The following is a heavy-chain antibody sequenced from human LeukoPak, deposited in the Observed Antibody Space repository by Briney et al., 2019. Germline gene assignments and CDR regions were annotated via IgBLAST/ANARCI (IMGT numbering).Heavy chain of an antibody. Sequence: GRSLRLSCAASGFTFGDYDVHWVRQAPGKGLEWVSSINWYGVTKGYVDSVKGRFTISRDNAKNSLYLQKNSLRVEDTALYYCAKDTDSSGWRPLESWGQGTLVTVSS. CDR3: AKDTDSSGWRPLES. CDR1: GFTFGDYD. CDR2: INWYGVTK. J-gene: IGHJ4*02. D-gene: IGHD6-19*01. V-gene: IGHV3-9*01.